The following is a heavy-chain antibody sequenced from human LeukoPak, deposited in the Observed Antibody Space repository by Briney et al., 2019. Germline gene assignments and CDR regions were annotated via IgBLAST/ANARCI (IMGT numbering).Heavy chain of an antibody. CDR3: ARDAPHVCGSSASCYSNWFDP. Sequence: SETLSLTCTVSGDSISNYYWSWIRQPAGKGLEWIGRNYTSGYTSYNPSLKSRVSMSGDTSNNQISLKLTSVTAADTAVYYCARDAPHVCGSSASCYSNWFDPWGQGTLVIVSS. CDR1: GDSISNYY. D-gene: IGHD2-2*01. CDR2: NYTSGYT. J-gene: IGHJ5*02. V-gene: IGHV4-4*07.